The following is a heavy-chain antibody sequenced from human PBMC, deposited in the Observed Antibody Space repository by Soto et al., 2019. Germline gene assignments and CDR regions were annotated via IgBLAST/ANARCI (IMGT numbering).Heavy chain of an antibody. CDR2: IIPIIGVT. CDR3: ARASLVDKGADN. CDR1: GDTFNSYV. V-gene: IGHV1-69*17. D-gene: IGHD1-26*01. J-gene: IGHJ4*02. Sequence: QVQLVQSGAEVKRPGSSVKVSCESSGDTFNSYVISWVRQAPGQGLEWMGGIIPIIGVTHYAPMFQGRVTISALRAPSTAYMAFTNLGFEGTALWFCARASLVDKGADNWCQGALVTFSS.